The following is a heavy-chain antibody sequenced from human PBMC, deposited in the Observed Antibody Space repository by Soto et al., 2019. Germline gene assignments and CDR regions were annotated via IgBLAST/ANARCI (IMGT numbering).Heavy chain of an antibody. CDR3: AGDSSHDSSVAGDY. V-gene: IGHV1-2*02. Sequence: QVQLVQSGAEVKRPGASVKVSCQASGYTFTGFYMHWVRQAPGQGLEWMGWINPNTGVTKYAKTFQGRVTMTRDTSIITAYMELSRLRSDDTAVYYCAGDSSHDSSVAGDYWGQGTLVTVSS. D-gene: IGHD3-22*01. J-gene: IGHJ4*02. CDR1: GYTFTGFY. CDR2: INPNTGVT.